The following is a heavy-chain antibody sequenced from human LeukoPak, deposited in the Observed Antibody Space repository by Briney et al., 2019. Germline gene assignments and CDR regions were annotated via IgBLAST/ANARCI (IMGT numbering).Heavy chain of an antibody. V-gene: IGHV4-4*07. J-gene: IGHJ4*02. CDR3: ARKNSGSYREFDY. CDR1: GGSISSYY. Sequence: PSETLSLTCTVSGGSISSYYWSWIRQPAGKGLERIGRIYTSGSTNYNASLKSRVSMSVDTSKNQFSLKLSSVTAADTAVFYCARKNSGSYREFDYWGQGTLVTVSS. CDR2: IYTSGST. D-gene: IGHD1-26*01.